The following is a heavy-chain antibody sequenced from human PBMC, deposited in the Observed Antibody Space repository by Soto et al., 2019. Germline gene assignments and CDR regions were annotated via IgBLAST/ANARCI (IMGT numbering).Heavy chain of an antibody. D-gene: IGHD6-13*01. J-gene: IGHJ3*02. CDR1: GFTFSNYA. V-gene: IGHV3-30-3*01. Sequence: QVQLVESGGGVVQPGRSLRLSCAASGFTFSNYAMHWVRQAPGKGLEWVAAILSDEINKYSADSVKGRFTISRDNSKTTLYLQMNSRRPEDSAVYYCAIIATSGGGDAFDIWGQGTMVTVSS. CDR2: ILSDEINK. CDR3: AIIATSGGGDAFDI.